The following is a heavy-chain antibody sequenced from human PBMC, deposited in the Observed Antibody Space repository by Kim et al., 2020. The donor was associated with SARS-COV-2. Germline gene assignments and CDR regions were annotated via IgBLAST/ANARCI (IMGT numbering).Heavy chain of an antibody. Sequence: SVKVSCKASGGTFSSYAISWVRQAPGQGLEWMGGIIPIFGTANYAQKFQGRVTITADESTSTAYMELSSLRSEDTAVYYCARDFTGYYYGMDVWGQGTTVTVSS. J-gene: IGHJ6*02. D-gene: IGHD3-16*01. V-gene: IGHV1-69*13. CDR2: IIPIFGTA. CDR1: GGTFSSYA. CDR3: ARDFTGYYYGMDV.